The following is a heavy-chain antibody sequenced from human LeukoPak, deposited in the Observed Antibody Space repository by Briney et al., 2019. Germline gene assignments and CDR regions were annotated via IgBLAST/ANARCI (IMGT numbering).Heavy chain of an antibody. Sequence: SETLSLTCTVSGGSNSSYYWSWIRQPPGEGLEWIGYIYYSGSTNYNPSLKSRVTISVDTSKNQFSLKLSSVTAADTAVYYCARRGSYYDILTGYSYYFDYWGQGTLVTVSS. D-gene: IGHD3-9*01. J-gene: IGHJ4*02. CDR2: IYYSGST. CDR1: GGSNSSYY. V-gene: IGHV4-59*01. CDR3: ARRGSYYDILTGYSYYFDY.